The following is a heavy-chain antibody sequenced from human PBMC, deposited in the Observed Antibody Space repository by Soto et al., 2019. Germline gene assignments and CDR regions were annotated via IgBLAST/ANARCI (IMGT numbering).Heavy chain of an antibody. Sequence: QVQRVESGGGVGQPGRSQRLSCATSAFTFEQYGMHWVRQAPGKGLEWGAVLWYDGSKKYYADSVKGGCTISRDNSQSTLFLQMNSLRAEESGVYYCASATSLYGDNTGPGLYWGQGTLFPVSS. V-gene: IGHV3-33*01. D-gene: IGHD3-3*01. CDR1: AFTFEQYG. CDR3: ASATSLYGDNTGPGLY. CDR2: LWYDGSKK. J-gene: IGHJ4*02.